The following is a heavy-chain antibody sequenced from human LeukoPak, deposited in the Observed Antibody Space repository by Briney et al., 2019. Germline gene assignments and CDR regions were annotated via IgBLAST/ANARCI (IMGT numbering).Heavy chain of an antibody. J-gene: IGHJ4*02. CDR3: ARVDWTTDY. CDR2: IHHSGSA. V-gene: IGHV4-4*02. D-gene: IGHD3-9*01. CDR1: GGSISSSNW. Sequence: SETLSPTCAVSGGSISSSNWWSWVRQPPGKGLEWIAEIHHSGSANYNPSLKSRVTISGDKSKNQFSLKLSSVTAADTAVYYCARVDWTTDYWGQGTLVTVSS.